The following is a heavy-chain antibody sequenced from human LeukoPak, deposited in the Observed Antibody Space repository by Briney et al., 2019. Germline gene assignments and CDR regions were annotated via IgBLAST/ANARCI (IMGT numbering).Heavy chain of an antibody. D-gene: IGHD2-15*01. J-gene: IGHJ1*01. CDR1: GFTFSSYA. V-gene: IGHV3-23*01. CDR3: AKDRGIYCSGGSCYEFQH. Sequence: QPGGSLRLSCAASGFTFSSYAMSWVRQAPGKGLEWVSGISGSGGSTYYADSVKGRITISRDNSKNTLYLQMNSLRAEDTAVYYCAKDRGIYCSGGSCYEFQHWGQGTLVTVSS. CDR2: ISGSGGST.